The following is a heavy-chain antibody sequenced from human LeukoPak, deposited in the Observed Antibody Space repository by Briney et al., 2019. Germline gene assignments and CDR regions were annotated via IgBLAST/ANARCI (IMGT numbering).Heavy chain of an antibody. CDR3: ARDGRIHIWRTSNYYYYGMDV. CDR2: IWHDGSNK. CDR1: GFTFSSYG. Sequence: PGGSLRLSCAASGFTFSSYGIHWVRQAPGKGLEWVGVIWHDGSNKYYADSVKGRFTISRDNSKNTLFLQMNSLRAEDTAVYYCARDGRIHIWRTSNYYYYGMDVWGQGTTVTVSS. V-gene: IGHV3-33*01. J-gene: IGHJ6*02. D-gene: IGHD5-18*01.